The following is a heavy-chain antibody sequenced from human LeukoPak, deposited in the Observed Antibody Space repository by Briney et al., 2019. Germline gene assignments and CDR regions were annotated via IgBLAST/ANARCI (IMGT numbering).Heavy chain of an antibody. Sequence: GASVKVSCKASGYTFTGYYMHWVRQAPGQGLEWMGWINPNSGGTNYAQKFQGRVTMTRDTSISTAYMELSRLRSDDTAVYYCARDFGYCSSTSCFRVNWFDPWGQGTLVTVSS. D-gene: IGHD2-2*03. V-gene: IGHV1-2*02. CDR2: INPNSGGT. J-gene: IGHJ5*02. CDR3: ARDFGYCSSTSCFRVNWFDP. CDR1: GYTFTGYY.